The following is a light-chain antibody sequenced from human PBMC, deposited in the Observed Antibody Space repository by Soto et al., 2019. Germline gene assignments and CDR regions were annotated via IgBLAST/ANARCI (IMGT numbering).Light chain of an antibody. CDR3: CSYAGSSTPYV. CDR1: SSDVGSYNL. CDR2: EVS. Sequence: QSALTQPASVSGSPGQSITISCTGTSSDVGSYNLVSWYQQHPGKAPKLMIYEVSKRPSAVSNRFSGSKSGNTASLTISGLQAEDEADYYCCSYAGSSTPYVFGTGTKLTV. J-gene: IGLJ1*01. V-gene: IGLV2-23*02.